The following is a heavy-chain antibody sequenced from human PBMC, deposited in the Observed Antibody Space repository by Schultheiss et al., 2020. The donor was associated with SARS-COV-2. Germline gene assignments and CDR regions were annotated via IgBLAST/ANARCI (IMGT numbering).Heavy chain of an antibody. CDR1: GFTFSSYE. CDR3: AKPQSAPDIAARTTFDY. J-gene: IGHJ4*02. CDR2: ISSSGSTI. Sequence: GESLKISCAASGFTFSSYEMNWVRQAPGKGLEWVSYISSSGSTIYYADSVKGRFTISRDNAKNSLYLQMNSLRAEDTAVYYCAKPQSAPDIAARTTFDYWGQGTLVTVSS. D-gene: IGHD6-6*01. V-gene: IGHV3-48*03.